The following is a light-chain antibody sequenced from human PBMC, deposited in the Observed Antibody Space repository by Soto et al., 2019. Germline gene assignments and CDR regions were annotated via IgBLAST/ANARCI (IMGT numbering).Light chain of an antibody. CDR1: SSDVGGYNY. CDR3: SSFTSSNTLVV. V-gene: IGLV2-14*03. Sequence: QSVLTQPASVSGSPGQSITISCTGTSSDVGGYNYVSWYQQHPGKAPKVMIYDVNNRPSGVSNRFSGSKSGNTASLTISGLHTEDEADYYCSSFTSSNTLVVFGGGTQLTVL. J-gene: IGLJ3*02. CDR2: DVN.